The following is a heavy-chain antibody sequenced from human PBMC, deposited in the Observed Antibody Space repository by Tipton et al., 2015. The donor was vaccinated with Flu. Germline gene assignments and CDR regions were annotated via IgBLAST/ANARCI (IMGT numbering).Heavy chain of an antibody. CDR3: ARGGFGLLSSSYWCFDL. Sequence: TLSLTCAVSGGSISSGGYSWSWIRQPPGKGLEWIGYIYHSGSTYYNPSLKSRVTISVDRSKNQFSLKLSSVTAADTAVYYCARGGFGLLSSSYWCFDLWGRGTLVTVSS. J-gene: IGHJ2*01. D-gene: IGHD2-21*02. CDR2: IYHSGST. V-gene: IGHV4-30-2*01. CDR1: GGSISSGGYS.